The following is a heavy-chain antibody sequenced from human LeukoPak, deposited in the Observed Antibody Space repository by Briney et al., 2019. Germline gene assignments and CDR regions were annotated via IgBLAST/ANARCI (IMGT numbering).Heavy chain of an antibody. CDR2: ISWDGGST. Sequence: GGSLRLSCAASGFTFDDYTMHWVRQAPGKGLEWVSLISWDGGSTYYADSVKGRFTISRDNSKNSLYLQMNSLRTEDTALYYCAKDGGSYWGHYYYYGMDVWGQGTLVTVSS. CDR1: GFTFDDYT. V-gene: IGHV3-43*01. CDR3: AKDGGSYWGHYYYYGMDV. D-gene: IGHD1-26*01. J-gene: IGHJ6*02.